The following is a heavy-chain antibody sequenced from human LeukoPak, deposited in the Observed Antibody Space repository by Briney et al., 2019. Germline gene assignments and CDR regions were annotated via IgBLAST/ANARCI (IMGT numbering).Heavy chain of an antibody. CDR1: GFTFSAYA. J-gene: IGHJ4*02. Sequence: PGGSLRLSCEASGFTFSAYAMTWVRQAPGKGLEWVSSIGSDNKPHYSESVKGRFAISRDNSKSTLYLQMNNLRVEDTAVYYCAKGVGASYYFDYWGQGTLVTVSS. CDR2: IGSDNKP. D-gene: IGHD1-26*01. V-gene: IGHV3-23*05. CDR3: AKGVGASYYFDY.